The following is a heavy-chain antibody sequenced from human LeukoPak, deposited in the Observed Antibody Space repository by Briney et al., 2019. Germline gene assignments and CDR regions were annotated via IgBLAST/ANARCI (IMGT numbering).Heavy chain of an antibody. Sequence: SETLSLTCTVSGGSISSSSYYCGWIRQPPGKGLEWIGSIYYSGSTYYNPSLKSRVTISVDTSKNQFSLKLSSVTAADTAVFYCARGGGPLNAFDIWGQGTMVTVSS. CDR3: ARGGGPLNAFDI. CDR1: GGSISSSSYY. J-gene: IGHJ3*02. D-gene: IGHD3-16*01. CDR2: IYYSGST. V-gene: IGHV4-39*07.